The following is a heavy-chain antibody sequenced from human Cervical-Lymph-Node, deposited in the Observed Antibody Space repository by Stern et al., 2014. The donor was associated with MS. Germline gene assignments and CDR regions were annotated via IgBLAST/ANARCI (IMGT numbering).Heavy chain of an antibody. CDR1: GFTFDDYA. J-gene: IGHJ4*02. V-gene: IGHV3-9*01. D-gene: IGHD4-17*01. Sequence: QLVESGGGLVQPGRTLRISCAASGFTFDDYAMHWVRQAPGKGLEWGSSISWNSNSMTYADSVKGRFTISRDNAKNSLYLQMNSLRAEDTALYYCTKATYYGAALDYWGQGTLVTVSS. CDR3: TKATYYGAALDY. CDR2: ISWNSNSM.